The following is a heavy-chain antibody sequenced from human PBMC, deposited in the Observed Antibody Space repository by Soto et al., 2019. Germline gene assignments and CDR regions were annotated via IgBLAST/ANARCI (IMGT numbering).Heavy chain of an antibody. CDR2: ISGTGGTT. CDR1: GFTFSSYA. J-gene: IGHJ4*01. V-gene: IGHV3-23*01. D-gene: IGHD3-16*01. Sequence: GGSLRLSCAASGFTFSSYAMSWGRQAPGKGLEWVSGISGTGGTTYYADSVKGRFTISRDNSKNTLYLQMNSLRAEDTAVYYCAKALGRPYFDFWGQGTPVTVSS. CDR3: AKALGRPYFDF.